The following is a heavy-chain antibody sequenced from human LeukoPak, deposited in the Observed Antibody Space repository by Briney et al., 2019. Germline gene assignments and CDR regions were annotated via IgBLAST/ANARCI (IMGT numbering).Heavy chain of an antibody. Sequence: GDSLTLSCAASGFTFSEYYMSWIRQAPGKGLEGVSYISSSGSTIYYADSVKGRFTISRDNAKNSLYLQMNSLRAEDTAVYYCARDRSITMVRTPPDYWGQGTLVTVSS. V-gene: IGHV3-11*04. CDR2: ISSSGSTI. J-gene: IGHJ4*02. D-gene: IGHD3-10*01. CDR3: ARDRSITMVRTPPDY. CDR1: GFTFSEYY.